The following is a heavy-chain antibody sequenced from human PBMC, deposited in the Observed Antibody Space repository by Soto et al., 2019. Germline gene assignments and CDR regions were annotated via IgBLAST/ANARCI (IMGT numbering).Heavy chain of an antibody. Sequence: GSLRLSCAASGFTFRSYWMSWVRQAPGKGLEWVSAISGSGGSTYYADSVKGRFTISRDNSKNTLYLQMNSLRAEDTAVYYCAKEHYDFWSGPPRWFDPWGQGTLVTVSS. D-gene: IGHD3-3*01. CDR1: GFTFRSYW. J-gene: IGHJ5*02. CDR3: AKEHYDFWSGPPRWFDP. CDR2: ISGSGGST. V-gene: IGHV3-23*01.